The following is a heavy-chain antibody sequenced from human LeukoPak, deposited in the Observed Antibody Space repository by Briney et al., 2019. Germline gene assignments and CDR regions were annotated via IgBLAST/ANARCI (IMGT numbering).Heavy chain of an antibody. V-gene: IGHV4-59*01. J-gene: IGHJ6*02. CDR1: GGSISSYY. Sequence: SETLSLTCTVSGGSISSYYWSWIRQPPGKGLEWIGYMYNSGSANYNPSLKSRVTISVDTSKNQFSLKLSSVTAADTAVYYCYRDTGLMGVFYYGMDVWGQGTTVTVSS. CDR3: YRDTGLMGVFYYGMDV. D-gene: IGHD5/OR15-5a*01. CDR2: MYNSGSA.